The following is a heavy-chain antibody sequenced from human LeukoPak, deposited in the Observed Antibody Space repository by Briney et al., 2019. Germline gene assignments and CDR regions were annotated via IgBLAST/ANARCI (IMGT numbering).Heavy chain of an antibody. Sequence: GGSLRLSCAASGFTFSSYSMNWVRQAPGKGLEWVSSISSSSSYIYYADSVKGRFTISRDNAKNSLYLQMNSLRAEDTAVYYCAREGYDFWSGSMGNYDYWGQGTLVTVSS. V-gene: IGHV3-21*01. CDR2: ISSSSSYI. CDR3: AREGYDFWSGSMGNYDY. CDR1: GFTFSSYS. J-gene: IGHJ4*02. D-gene: IGHD3-3*01.